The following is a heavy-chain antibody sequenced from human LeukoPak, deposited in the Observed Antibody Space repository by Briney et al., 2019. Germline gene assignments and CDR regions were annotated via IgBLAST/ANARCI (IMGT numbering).Heavy chain of an antibody. CDR1: GFTFSSYA. CDR2: ISYDGSNK. V-gene: IGHV3-30*04. CDR3: AKDTPFDIVVVPAAIRSGVVDY. D-gene: IGHD2-2*02. J-gene: IGHJ4*02. Sequence: GGSLRLSCAASGFTFSSYAMHWVRQAPGKGLEWVAVISYDGSNKYYADSVKGRFTISRDNSKNTLYLQMNSLRAEDTAVYYCAKDTPFDIVVVPAAIRSGVVDYWGQGTLVTVSS.